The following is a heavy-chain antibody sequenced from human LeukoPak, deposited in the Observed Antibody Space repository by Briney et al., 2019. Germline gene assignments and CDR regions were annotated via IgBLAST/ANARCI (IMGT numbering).Heavy chain of an antibody. CDR1: GFTFSSYS. V-gene: IGHV3-48*01. J-gene: IGHJ6*02. D-gene: IGHD6-13*01. CDR3: AKAASSSWPSYYYGMDV. CDR2: ISSSSSTI. Sequence: GGSLRLSCAASGFTFSSYSMNWVRQAPGKGLEWVSYISSSSSTIYYADSVKGRFTISRDNAKNTVYLQMSSLRVDDTAVYYCAKAASSSWPSYYYGMDVWGQGTTVTVSS.